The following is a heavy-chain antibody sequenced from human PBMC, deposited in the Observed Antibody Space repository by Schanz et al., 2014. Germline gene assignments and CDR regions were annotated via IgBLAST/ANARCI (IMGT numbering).Heavy chain of an antibody. J-gene: IGHJ3*01. CDR1: GFIFNDYY. Sequence: QVQLVESGGGLVKPGGSLRLSCAASGFIFNDYYMNWIRQAPGKGLEWVAVIWYDGNNKYYADSVKGRFTISRDNSKNTLYLEMNSLRAEDTAVYFCARDGGRDGYNLAFDVWGQGTLVTVSS. CDR3: ARDGGRDGYNLAFDV. D-gene: IGHD5-12*01. V-gene: IGHV3-33*08. CDR2: IWYDGNNK.